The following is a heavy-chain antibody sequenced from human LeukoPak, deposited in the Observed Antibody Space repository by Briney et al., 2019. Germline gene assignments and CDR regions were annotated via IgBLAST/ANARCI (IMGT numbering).Heavy chain of an antibody. V-gene: IGHV3-21*01. CDR3: ARDWEGATSDY. J-gene: IGHJ4*02. CDR2: ISSSSTYK. Sequence: GGSLRLSCAASGFTFSDYSMNWVRQAPGKGLEWVSSISSSSTYKYYADSVKGRFTISRDNAKNSLSLQMNSLRAEDTAVYYCARDWEGATSDYWGQGTLVTVSS. D-gene: IGHD1-26*01. CDR1: GFTFSDYS.